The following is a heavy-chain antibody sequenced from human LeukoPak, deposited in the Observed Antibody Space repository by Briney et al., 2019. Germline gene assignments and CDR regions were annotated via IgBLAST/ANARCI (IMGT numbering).Heavy chain of an antibody. D-gene: IGHD1-26*01. Sequence: SVKVSCKASGYTFTGYYMHWVRQAPGQGLEWMGGIIPIFGTANYAQKFQGRVTITADKSTSTAYMELSSLRSEDTAVYYCARAFIVGAVIGPHFDYWGQGTLVTVSS. V-gene: IGHV1-69*06. CDR2: IIPIFGTA. CDR3: ARAFIVGAVIGPHFDY. J-gene: IGHJ4*02. CDR1: GYTFTGYY.